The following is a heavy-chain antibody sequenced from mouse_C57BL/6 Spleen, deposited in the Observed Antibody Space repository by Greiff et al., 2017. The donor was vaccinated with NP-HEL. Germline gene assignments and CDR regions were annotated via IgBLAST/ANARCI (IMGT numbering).Heavy chain of an antibody. J-gene: IGHJ4*01. Sequence: LQESGPELVKPGASVKISCKASGYAFSSSWMNWVKQRPGKGLEWIGRIYPGDGDTNYNGKFKGKATLTAGKSSSTAYMQLSSLTSEDSAVYFCARSKFITTVVATSNAMDYWGQGTSVTVSS. CDR3: ARSKFITTVVATSNAMDY. CDR1: GYAFSSSW. CDR2: IYPGDGDT. V-gene: IGHV1-82*01. D-gene: IGHD1-1*01.